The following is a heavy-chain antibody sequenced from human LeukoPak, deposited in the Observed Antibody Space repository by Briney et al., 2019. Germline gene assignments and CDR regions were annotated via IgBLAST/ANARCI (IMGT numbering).Heavy chain of an antibody. CDR1: GGSISSSGNY. CDR3: AREGYNRLDY. D-gene: IGHD5-24*01. J-gene: IGHJ4*02. V-gene: IGHV4-31*02. Sequence: PSETLSLTCTVSGGSISSSGNYWTWIRQLPGKGLDWIGYMSYSGSTSYNPSLKSRVIISVDTSKNQLSLKLSSVTAADTAVYYCAREGYNRLDYWGQGTLVTVSS. CDR2: MSYSGST.